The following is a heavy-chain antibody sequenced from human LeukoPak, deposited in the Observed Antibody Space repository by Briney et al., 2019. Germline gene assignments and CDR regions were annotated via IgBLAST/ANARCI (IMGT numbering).Heavy chain of an antibody. Sequence: GGSLRLSCAASGFTFSSYWMSWVRQAPGKGLEWVANIKRDGSEKYYVDSVKGRFTISRDNAKNSLYLQINSLRVEDTAVYYCARDLDYDFWSGYYDYWGQGNLVTVSS. CDR2: IKRDGSEK. D-gene: IGHD3-3*01. V-gene: IGHV3-7*01. CDR1: GFTFSSYW. CDR3: ARDLDYDFWSGYYDY. J-gene: IGHJ4*02.